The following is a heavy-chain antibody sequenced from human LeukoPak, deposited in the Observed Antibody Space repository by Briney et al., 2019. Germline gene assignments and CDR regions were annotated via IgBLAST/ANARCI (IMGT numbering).Heavy chain of an antibody. Sequence: GGSLRLSCAASGFTSTNYAMSWVRQAPGKGLEWVSIISVSGGTIYYADSVKGRLTISRDNSKNTLYLQMNSLRAEDTAVYYCAKKLSGPSNQYFDCWGQGTLVTVSS. J-gene: IGHJ4*02. D-gene: IGHD1-14*01. V-gene: IGHV3-23*01. CDR2: ISVSGGTI. CDR1: GFTSTNYA. CDR3: AKKLSGPSNQYFDC.